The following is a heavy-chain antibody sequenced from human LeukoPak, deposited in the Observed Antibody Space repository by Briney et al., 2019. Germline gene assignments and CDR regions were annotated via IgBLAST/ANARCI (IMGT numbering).Heavy chain of an antibody. D-gene: IGHD4-17*01. CDR2: IYPGDSDT. Sequence: GESLKISCKGSGYIFTSYWIGWVRPLPGKGLEWMGIIYPGDSDTRYSPSFQGQVTISADKSISPAYLQWSSLKASDTAMYYCARRDVDYGDYDDYWGQGTLVTVSS. CDR1: GYIFTSYW. CDR3: ARRDVDYGDYDDY. V-gene: IGHV5-51*01. J-gene: IGHJ4*02.